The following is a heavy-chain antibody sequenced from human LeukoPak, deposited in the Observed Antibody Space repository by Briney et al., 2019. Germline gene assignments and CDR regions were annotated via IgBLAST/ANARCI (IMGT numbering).Heavy chain of an antibody. V-gene: IGHV3-23*01. Sequence: GGSLRLSCAASGFTFSTYAVSWVRQAPGKGLEWVSSISAGSTSTSYAESVKGRFTISRDNSKNTLYLQINSLRDEDTAIYYCAKRGDYRGFDYWGQGTLVTVSS. CDR3: AKRGDYRGFDY. CDR2: ISAGSTST. CDR1: GFTFSTYA. D-gene: IGHD4/OR15-4a*01. J-gene: IGHJ4*02.